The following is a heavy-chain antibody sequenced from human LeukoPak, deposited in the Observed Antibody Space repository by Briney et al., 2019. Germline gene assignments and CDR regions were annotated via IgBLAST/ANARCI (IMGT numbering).Heavy chain of an antibody. Sequence: SETLSLTCTVSGGSISSYFWSWIRQPPGKGLEWIGYISYSGSTNYNPSLKSRVTISVDTSKNQFSLKLSSVTAADTAVYYCARCSSGYDPFDYWGQGTLVTVSS. V-gene: IGHV4-59*01. CDR3: ARCSSGYDPFDY. CDR1: GGSISSYF. D-gene: IGHD5-12*01. J-gene: IGHJ4*02. CDR2: ISYSGST.